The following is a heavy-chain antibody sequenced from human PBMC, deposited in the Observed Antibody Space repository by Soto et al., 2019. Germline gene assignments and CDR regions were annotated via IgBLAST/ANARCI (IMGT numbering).Heavy chain of an antibody. D-gene: IGHD3-22*01. V-gene: IGHV1-3*01. CDR2: INAGNGNT. J-gene: IGHJ4*02. Sequence: ASVKVSCKASGYTFTSYAMHWVRQAPGQRLEWMGWINAGNGNTKYSQKFQGRVTITRDTSASTAYMELSSLRSEDTAVYYCARDFDSSGYYYGYYFDYWGQGTLVTVSS. CDR1: GYTFTSYA. CDR3: ARDFDSSGYYYGYYFDY.